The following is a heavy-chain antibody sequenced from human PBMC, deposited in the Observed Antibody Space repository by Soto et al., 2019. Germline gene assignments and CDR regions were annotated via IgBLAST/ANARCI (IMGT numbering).Heavy chain of an antibody. CDR2: ISSSGGTT. D-gene: IGHD3-9*01. Sequence: EVELLESGGGLVQPGGSLRLSCAASGFTFSTFAMNWVRQVPGKGLEWVSVISSSGGTTYYVYSVKGRFTISRDKSKKILYLLMSILLAEDPTIYYCATSHYPVLRYFVSLQCYSGMDVRGQGTAVTVS. V-gene: IGHV3-23*01. CDR1: GFTFSTFA. J-gene: IGHJ6*02. CDR3: ATSHYPVLRYFVSLQCYSGMDV.